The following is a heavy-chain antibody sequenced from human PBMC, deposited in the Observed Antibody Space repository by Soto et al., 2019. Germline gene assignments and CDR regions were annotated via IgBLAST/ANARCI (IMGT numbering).Heavy chain of an antibody. V-gene: IGHV3-48*02. CDR2: ISSSSSTI. CDR1: GFTFSSYS. D-gene: IGHD3-9*01. J-gene: IGHJ5*02. CDR3: ARVQSPYDIPMGSWFDP. Sequence: GGSLRLSCAASGFTFSSYSMNWVRQAPGKGLEWVSYISSSSSTIYYADSVKGRFTISRDNAKNSLYLQMNSLRDEDTAVYYCARVQSPYDIPMGSWFDPWGQGTLVTVS.